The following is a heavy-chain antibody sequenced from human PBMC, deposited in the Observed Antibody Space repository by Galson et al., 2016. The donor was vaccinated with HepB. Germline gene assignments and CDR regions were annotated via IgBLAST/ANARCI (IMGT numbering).Heavy chain of an antibody. CDR1: GGSFTSHA. CDR3: ARDHTGTTRAFDY. J-gene: IGHJ4*02. D-gene: IGHD1-1*01. Sequence: SVKVSCKASGGSFTSHALNWVRQAPGQGLEWMGRIIPLFGTPDYAQKFQGRVTITADKSTSTAYLELNNLRSDDTAFYYCARDHTGTTRAFDYWGQGTLVTVTS. V-gene: IGHV1-69*06. CDR2: IIPLFGTP.